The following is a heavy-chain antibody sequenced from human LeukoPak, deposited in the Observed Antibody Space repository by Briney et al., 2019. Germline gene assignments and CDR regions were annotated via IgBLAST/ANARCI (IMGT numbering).Heavy chain of an antibody. D-gene: IGHD1-14*01. J-gene: IGHJ4*02. CDR2: IYYTGST. CDR1: GGPISRGGYY. CDR3: ARQDRDKYYFDY. Sequence: SQTLSLTCTVSGGPISRGGYYWSWIRQHPGKGLEWIGVIYYTGSTNYNPSLKSRLIISLDTSKNQFSLKLDSVTAADTAVYYCARQDRDKYYFDYWGQGTLVTVSS. V-gene: IGHV4-31*03.